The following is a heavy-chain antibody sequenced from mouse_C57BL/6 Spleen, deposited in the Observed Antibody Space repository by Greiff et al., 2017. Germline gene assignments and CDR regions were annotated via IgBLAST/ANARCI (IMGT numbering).Heavy chain of an antibody. CDR1: GFTFSNYW. J-gene: IGHJ3*01. Sequence: EVHLVESGGGLVQPGGSMKLSCVASGFTFSNYWMNWVRQSPEKGLEWVAQIRLKSDNYATHYAESVKGRFTISRDDSKSSVYLQMNNLRAEDTGIYYCTISSWFAYWGQGTLVTVSA. V-gene: IGHV6-3*01. CDR2: IRLKSDNYAT. CDR3: TISSWFAY.